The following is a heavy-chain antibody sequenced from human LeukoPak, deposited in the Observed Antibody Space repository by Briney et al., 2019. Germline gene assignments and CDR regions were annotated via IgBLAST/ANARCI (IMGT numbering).Heavy chain of an antibody. CDR1: GFIFSDYY. V-gene: IGHV3-11*01. CDR2: ISPNGTDI. CDR3: ALTPPSKWAFDY. D-gene: IGHD1-26*01. Sequence: PGGSLRLSCAASGFIFSDYYMSWIRQSPGKGLEWISYISPNGTDIYSIDSVRGRFIISRDNAKNSLYLQMNSLRAEDTAVYYCALTPPSKWAFDYWGQGTLVTVSS. J-gene: IGHJ4*02.